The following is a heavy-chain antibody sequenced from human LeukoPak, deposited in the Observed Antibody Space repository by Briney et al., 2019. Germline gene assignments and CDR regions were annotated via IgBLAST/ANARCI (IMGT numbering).Heavy chain of an antibody. J-gene: IGHJ6*03. V-gene: IGHV4-38-2*01. CDR2: IYYSGTT. D-gene: IGHD5-24*01. CDR3: ARGRRDGYTLYYMDV. CDR1: GFTFSDYY. Sequence: WGSLRLSCAASGFTFSDYYMSWIRQARGKGLEWSGSIYYSGTTHYNPSLKSRVTISTDTSKNQFSLKLSSVTAADTAVYYCARGRRDGYTLYYMDVWGKGTKVTVSS.